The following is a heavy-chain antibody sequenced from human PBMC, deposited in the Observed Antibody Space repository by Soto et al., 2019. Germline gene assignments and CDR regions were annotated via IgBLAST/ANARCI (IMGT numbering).Heavy chain of an antibody. Sequence: GGSLRLSCAASGFTVSSNYMSWVRQAPGKGLEWVSVIYSGGSTYYADSVKGRFTISRDNSKNTLYLQMNSLRAEDTAVYYCARCLYSSSWGDFDIWGQGTMVTVSS. CDR3: ARCLYSSSWGDFDI. CDR2: IYSGGST. J-gene: IGHJ3*02. D-gene: IGHD6-13*01. V-gene: IGHV3-53*01. CDR1: GFTVSSNY.